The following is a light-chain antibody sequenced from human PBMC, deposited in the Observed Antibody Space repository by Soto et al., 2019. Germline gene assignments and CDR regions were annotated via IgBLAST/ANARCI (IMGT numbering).Light chain of an antibody. Sequence: QSALTQPASVSGSPGQSITISCTGTSSDVGGYNYVSWYQQYPGKAPKLMIYDVDTRPSGLSNRFSGSKSGNTASLTISGLQADDEADYYCSSYTNSNTLVFGSGTKLTVL. V-gene: IGLV2-14*01. CDR1: SSDVGGYNY. J-gene: IGLJ1*01. CDR2: DVD. CDR3: SSYTNSNTLV.